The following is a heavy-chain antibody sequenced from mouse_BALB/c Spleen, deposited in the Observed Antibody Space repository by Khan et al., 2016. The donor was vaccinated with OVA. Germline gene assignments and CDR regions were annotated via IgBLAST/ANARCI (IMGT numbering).Heavy chain of an antibody. CDR3: VRDGAYHRNDGWFAY. D-gene: IGHD2-14*01. Sequence: QVQLKQSGAELARPGASVKMSCKASGYTFTSYTIHWIKERPGQGLEWIGYINPSNGYTNYNQKFKDKATLTTDKSYKTAYLQLSSLTSDDSAVYNCVRDGAYHRNDGWFAYWGQGTLVTVSA. CDR2: INPSNGYT. V-gene: IGHV1-4*01. J-gene: IGHJ3*01. CDR1: GYTFTSYT.